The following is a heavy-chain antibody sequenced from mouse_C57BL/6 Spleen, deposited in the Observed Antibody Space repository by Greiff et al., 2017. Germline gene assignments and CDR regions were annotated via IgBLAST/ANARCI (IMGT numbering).Heavy chain of an antibody. Sequence: VQLQQSGAELVRPGASVKLSCTASGFNIKDDYMHWVKPRPEQGLAWIGWIDPENGDTEYASKFQGKATITADTSSNTAYLQLSSLTSEDTAVYYCTVRGYGNYNAMDDWGQGTSVTVAS. J-gene: IGHJ4*01. D-gene: IGHD2-10*02. CDR1: GFNIKDDY. CDR2: IDPENGDT. V-gene: IGHV14-4*01. CDR3: TVRGYGNYNAMDD.